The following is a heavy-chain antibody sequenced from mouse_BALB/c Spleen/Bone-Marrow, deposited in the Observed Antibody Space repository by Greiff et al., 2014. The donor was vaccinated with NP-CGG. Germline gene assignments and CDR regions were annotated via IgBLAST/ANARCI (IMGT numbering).Heavy chain of an antibody. J-gene: IGHJ4*01. V-gene: IGHV5-4*02. CDR3: ARGGQLGAMDY. CDR1: GFTFSDYY. Sequence: EVMLVESGGGLVKPGGSLKLSCAASGFTFSDYYMYWVRQTPEKRLEWVATISDGGSYTYYPDSVKGRFTISRDNAKNNLYLQMSSLKSEDTAMYYCARGGQLGAMDYWGQGTSVTVSP. D-gene: IGHD3-2*01. CDR2: ISDGGSYT.